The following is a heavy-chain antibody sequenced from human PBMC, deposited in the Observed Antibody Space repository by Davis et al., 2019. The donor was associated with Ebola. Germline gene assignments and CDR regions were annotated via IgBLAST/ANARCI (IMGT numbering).Heavy chain of an antibody. Sequence: MPSETLSLTCAVYGGSFSGYQWSWIRQPPGKGLEWIGEINHSGSTNYNPSLKSRVIISVDTSENQFSLKLRSVTAADTAVYYCARGGSGDYGMDVWGQGTTVTVSS. CDR3: ARGGSGDYGMDV. V-gene: IGHV4-34*01. CDR1: GGSFSGYQ. CDR2: INHSGST. J-gene: IGHJ6*02. D-gene: IGHD3-10*01.